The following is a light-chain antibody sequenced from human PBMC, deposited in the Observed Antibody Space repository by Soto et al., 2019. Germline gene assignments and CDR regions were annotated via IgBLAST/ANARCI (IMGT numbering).Light chain of an antibody. CDR2: GAS. V-gene: IGKV3-15*01. CDR3: QQYNKWPQT. J-gene: IGKJ1*01. Sequence: DIVLTQSPGALSLSPGDRVTLSCRASQSVSIDLAWYQQKPGQAPRLLIYGASTRATDIPPSFTGSGSGTEFTLTISSLQSEDIAVYYCQQYNKWPQTFGQGTKVDIK. CDR1: QSVSID.